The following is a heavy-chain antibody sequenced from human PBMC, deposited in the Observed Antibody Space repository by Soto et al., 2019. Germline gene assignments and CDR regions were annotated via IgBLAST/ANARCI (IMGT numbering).Heavy chain of an antibody. CDR2: IKTKTDGGTT. CDR1: GFAFSNVW. CDR3: TTGARQQLAPGDYYYCGMDV. Sequence: GGSLRLSCAASGFAFSNVWMSWVRQAPGKGLEWVGRIKTKTDGGTTDYAAPVKGRFTISRDDSKNTLFLQMNSLQTEDTALYYCTTGARQQLAPGDYYYCGMDVWGQGTTVTVSS. J-gene: IGHJ6*02. V-gene: IGHV3-15*01. D-gene: IGHD6-6*01.